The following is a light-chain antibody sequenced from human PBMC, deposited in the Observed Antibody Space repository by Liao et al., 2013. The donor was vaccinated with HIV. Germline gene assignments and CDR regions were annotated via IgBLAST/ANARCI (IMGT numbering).Light chain of an antibody. CDR1: KLGDKY. V-gene: IGLV3-1*01. Sequence: SYELIQPPSVSVSPGQTASITCSGDKLGDKYASWYQQKPGQSPVLVLYQDDKRPSGIPDRFAGSISGNTATLTISGTQTIDEADYYCQTWDSTSYVFGTGTKVIVL. CDR3: QTWDSTSYV. J-gene: IGLJ1*01. CDR2: QDD.